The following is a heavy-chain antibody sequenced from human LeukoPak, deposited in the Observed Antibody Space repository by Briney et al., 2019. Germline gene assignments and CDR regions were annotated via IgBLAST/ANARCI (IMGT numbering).Heavy chain of an antibody. V-gene: IGHV4-38-2*01. CDR2: IYYGGST. Sequence: GSLRLSCAASGFTFSSYAMSWIRQPPGKGLEWIASIYYGGSTYYNPSLKSRVTISADTSKNQFSLRVTSVTAEDTAVYYCTSHEEYSYGRVNYWGQGTLVTVSS. CDR1: GFTFSSYA. CDR3: TSHEEYSYGRVNY. D-gene: IGHD5-18*01. J-gene: IGHJ4*02.